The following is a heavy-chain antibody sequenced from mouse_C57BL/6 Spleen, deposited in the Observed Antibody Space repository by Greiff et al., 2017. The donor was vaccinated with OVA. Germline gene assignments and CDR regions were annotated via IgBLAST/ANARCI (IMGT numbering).Heavy chain of an antibody. V-gene: IGHV1-39*01. D-gene: IGHD1-1*01. CDR3: SRGPHYGSSWGAD. CDR2: INTNYGTT. Sequence: VQLKESGPELVKPGASVKISCKASGYSFTDYNMNWVKQSNGKSLEWIGVINTNYGTTSYNQKFKGKATLTVDQSSSTAYMHLNSLTSEDSADYYCSRGPHYGSSWGADWGQGTLVTVSA. J-gene: IGHJ3*01. CDR1: GYSFTDYN.